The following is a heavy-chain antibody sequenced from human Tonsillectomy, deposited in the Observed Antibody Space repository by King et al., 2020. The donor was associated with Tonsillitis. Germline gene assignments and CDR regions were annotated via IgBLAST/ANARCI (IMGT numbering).Heavy chain of an antibody. CDR2: ISYDGSNK. V-gene: IGHV3-30*18. CDR3: AKDGGRDV. CDR1: GFTFSSYG. J-gene: IGHJ6*02. Sequence: VQLVESGGGVVQPGRSLRLSCAASGFTFSSYGMHWVRQAPGKGLEWVAVISYDGSNKYYADSVKGRFTISRDNSKNTLYLQMNSLRAEDTAVYYCAKDGGRDVWGQGTTVTVSS.